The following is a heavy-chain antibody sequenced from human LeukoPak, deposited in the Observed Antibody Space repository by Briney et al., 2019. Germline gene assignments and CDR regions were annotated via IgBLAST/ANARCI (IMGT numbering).Heavy chain of an antibody. Sequence: SETLSLTCAVYGGSFSGYYWSWIRQPPGKGLEWIGEINHSGSTNYNPSLKSRVTISVDTSKNQFSLKLSSVTAADTAVYYCARLGPDYRIGYWGQGTLVTVSS. CDR3: ARLGPDYRIGY. D-gene: IGHD4-11*01. V-gene: IGHV4-34*01. CDR1: GGSFSGYY. J-gene: IGHJ4*02. CDR2: INHSGST.